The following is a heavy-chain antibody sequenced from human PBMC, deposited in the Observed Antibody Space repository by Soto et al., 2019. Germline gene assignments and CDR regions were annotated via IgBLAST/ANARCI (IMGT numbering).Heavy chain of an antibody. CDR3: ARRYGGAFDY. V-gene: IGHV4-59*08. D-gene: IGHD2-21*01. CDR2: IYYSGST. J-gene: IGHJ4*02. CDR1: GGSISSYY. Sequence: QVQLQVSGPGLVKPSETLSLTCTVSGGSISSYYWSWIRQPPGKGLEWIGYIYYSGSTNYNPSLKSRVTISVDTSKNQFSLKLSSVTAADTAVYYCARRYGGAFDYWGQGTLVTVSS.